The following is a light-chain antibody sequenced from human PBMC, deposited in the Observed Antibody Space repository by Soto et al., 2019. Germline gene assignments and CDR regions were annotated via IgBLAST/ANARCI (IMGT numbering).Light chain of an antibody. J-gene: IGKJ3*01. V-gene: IGKV3-11*01. CDR3: QQRTNWPRSFT. Sequence: EIVLTQSPATLSLSPGERATLSCRASQSVSSYLAWYQQKPGQAPRLLISDTSKRATGIPARFSGSGSGTDFTLTIGSLEPDDFAVYYCQQRTNWPRSFTFGPGTKVDIK. CDR1: QSVSSY. CDR2: DTS.